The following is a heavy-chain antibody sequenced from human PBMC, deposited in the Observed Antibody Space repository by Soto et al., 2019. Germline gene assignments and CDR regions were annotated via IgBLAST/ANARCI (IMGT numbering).Heavy chain of an antibody. D-gene: IGHD2-15*01. Sequence: QVHLAQTGTEVKNPGSSVRVFCQASAGTFRDYGVSWVRQDPGQGLEWLGGILPILGTTHYAQKFRDRVTITADGPTGTVYLDLVTLTSADTAVSYGGRGGVCSQAVSSSRGGEIEHWAQANRVTVSS. CDR1: AGTFRDYG. V-gene: IGHV1-69*01. CDR2: ILPILGTT. CDR3: GRGGVCSQAVSSSRGGEIEH. J-gene: IGHJ4*02.